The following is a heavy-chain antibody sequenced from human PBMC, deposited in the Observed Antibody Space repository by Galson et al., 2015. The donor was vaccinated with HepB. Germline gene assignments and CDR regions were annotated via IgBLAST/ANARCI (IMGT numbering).Heavy chain of an antibody. CDR1: GYTLTELS. V-gene: IGHV1-24*01. Sequence: SVKVSCKVSGYTLTELSMHWVRQAPGKGLEWMGDFDPEDGETIYAQKFQGRVTMTEDTSTDTAYMGLSSLRSEDTAVYYCATSPPQSVPAAIVYWGQGTLVTVSS. CDR2: FDPEDGET. J-gene: IGHJ4*02. D-gene: IGHD2-2*02. CDR3: ATSPPQSVPAAIVY.